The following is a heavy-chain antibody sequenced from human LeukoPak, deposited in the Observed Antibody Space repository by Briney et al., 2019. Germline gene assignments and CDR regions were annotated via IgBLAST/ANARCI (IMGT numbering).Heavy chain of an antibody. CDR1: GFTFSSYG. J-gene: IGHJ6*02. CDR2: ISYDGSNK. V-gene: IGHV3-30*18. Sequence: GGSLRLSCAAAGFTFSSYGMHWVRQAPGKGLEWVAVISYDGSNKYYADSVKGRFTISRGNSKNTLYLQMNSLRAEDTAVYYCAKEWSGYYLGFYYYYGMDVWGQGTTVTVSS. D-gene: IGHD3-3*01. CDR3: AKEWSGYYLGFYYYYGMDV.